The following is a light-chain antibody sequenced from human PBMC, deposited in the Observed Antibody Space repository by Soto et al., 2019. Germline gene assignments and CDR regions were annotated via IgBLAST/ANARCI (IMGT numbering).Light chain of an antibody. Sequence: QSALTQHASVSGSPGQSITISCTGTSRDVGGYNYVSWYQQHPGKAPKLIIYEVSNRPSGVSNRFSGSTSGNTASLTISGLQAEDEADYYCSSYTSSSTLYVFGTGTRVTVL. CDR1: SRDVGGYNY. CDR2: EVS. J-gene: IGLJ1*01. V-gene: IGLV2-14*01. CDR3: SSYTSSSTLYV.